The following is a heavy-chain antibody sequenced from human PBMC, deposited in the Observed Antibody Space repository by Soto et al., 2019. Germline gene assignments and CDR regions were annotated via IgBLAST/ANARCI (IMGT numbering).Heavy chain of an antibody. CDR2: MFYSGNS. Sequence: SETLSLTCTVSGGSLNNYCGSLVRQPPGKGLEWIGYMFYSGNSNYNSSLKSRVTISIDKSKNQFSLMLTSVTAADTAVYYCVCSGHSFGGVIW. CDR3: VCSGHSFGGVI. V-gene: IGHV4-59*03. J-gene: IGHJ3*02. CDR1: GGSLNNYC. D-gene: IGHD3-16*01.